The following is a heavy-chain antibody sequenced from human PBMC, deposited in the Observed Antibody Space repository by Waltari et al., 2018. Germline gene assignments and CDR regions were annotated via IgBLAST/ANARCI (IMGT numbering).Heavy chain of an antibody. CDR1: GGSFTDYF. J-gene: IGHJ6*02. CDR3: ARDPHYDTSGSPVMDV. D-gene: IGHD3-22*01. V-gene: IGHV4-34*01. CDR2: INHSGGT. Sequence: QVQLQQWGAGLLKPSETLSLTCAVYGGSFTDYFWNWIRQFPGKGLEWIGEINHSGGTTYNPSLKGRVNISVDMSKNQFSLKLSSVTAADTAVYYCARDPHYDTSGSPVMDVWGQGTTVTVS.